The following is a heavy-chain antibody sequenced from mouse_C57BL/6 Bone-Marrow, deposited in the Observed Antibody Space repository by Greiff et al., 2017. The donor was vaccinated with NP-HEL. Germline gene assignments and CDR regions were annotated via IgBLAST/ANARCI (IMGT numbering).Heavy chain of an antibody. J-gene: IGHJ3*01. D-gene: IGHD2-3*01. V-gene: IGHV1-82*01. CDR3: ARSRDGYPGLAY. CDR1: GYAFSSSW. CDR2: IYPGDGDT. Sequence: QVQLQQSGPELVKPGASVKISCKASGYAFSSSWMNWVKQRPGKGLEWIGRIYPGDGDTNYNGKFKGKATLTADKSSSTAYMQLSSLTSEDSAVYFCARSRDGYPGLAYWGQGTLVTVSA.